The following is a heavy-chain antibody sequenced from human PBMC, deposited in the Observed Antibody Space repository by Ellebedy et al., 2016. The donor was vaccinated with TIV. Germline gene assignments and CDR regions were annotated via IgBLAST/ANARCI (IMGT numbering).Heavy chain of an antibody. CDR2: INHDGSEK. J-gene: IGHJ5*02. Sequence: GESLKISCEASGFSFTSHWMSWARQAPGKGLEWVTSINHDGSEKNYVDAVKGRFTISRDNAKNSLFLQMNNLRAEDTAVYSCVRNRASLGPWGQGTLVTVSS. CDR3: VRNRASLGP. D-gene: IGHD3-10*01. CDR1: GFSFTSHW. V-gene: IGHV3-7*03.